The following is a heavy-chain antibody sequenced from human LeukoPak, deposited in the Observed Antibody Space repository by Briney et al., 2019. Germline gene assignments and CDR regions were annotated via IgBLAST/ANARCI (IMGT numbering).Heavy chain of an antibody. V-gene: IGHV4-30-2*01. CDR1: GGSISSGGYS. CDR2: IYHSGST. CDR3: ARGRKGGYSSSWLYWYFDL. Sequence: PSETLSLTSAVSGGSISSGGYSWSWIRQPPGKGLEWIGYIYHSGSTYYNPSLKSRVTISVDRSKNQFSLKLSSVTAADTAVYYCARGRKGGYSSSWLYWYFDLWGRGTLVTVSS. J-gene: IGHJ2*01. D-gene: IGHD6-13*01.